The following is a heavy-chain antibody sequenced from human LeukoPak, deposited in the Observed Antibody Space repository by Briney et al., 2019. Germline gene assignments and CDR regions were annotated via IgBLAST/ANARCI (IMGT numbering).Heavy chain of an antibody. J-gene: IGHJ4*02. Sequence: GASVKVSCKASGYTFTSYDINWVRQAPGQGLEWMGIINPSGGSTSYAQKFQGRVTMTRDTSTSTVYMELSSLRSEDTAVYYCARSEYQLLSIDYWGQGTLVTVSS. V-gene: IGHV1-46*01. CDR2: INPSGGST. CDR3: ARSEYQLLSIDY. CDR1: GYTFTSYD. D-gene: IGHD2-2*01.